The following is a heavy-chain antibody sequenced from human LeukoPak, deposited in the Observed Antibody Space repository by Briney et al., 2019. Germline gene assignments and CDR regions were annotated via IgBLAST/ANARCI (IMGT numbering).Heavy chain of an antibody. CDR1: GYTFTAYY. Sequence: GASVKVSCKTSGYTFTAYYIHWVRQAPGQGPEWMGWINPNSGGTNYAQKFQGRVTMTRDTSISTAYMELSRLRTDDTAVYYCARHPYDSSGYYNWLDPWGQGTLVTVSS. J-gene: IGHJ5*02. CDR2: INPNSGGT. D-gene: IGHD3-22*01. CDR3: ARHPYDSSGYYNWLDP. V-gene: IGHV1-2*02.